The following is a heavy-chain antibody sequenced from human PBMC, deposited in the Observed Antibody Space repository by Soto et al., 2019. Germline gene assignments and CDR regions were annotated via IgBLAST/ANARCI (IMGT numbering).Heavy chain of an antibody. J-gene: IGHJ4*02. CDR2: ISYDGSNK. CDR3: AKDRGSGWDSFDY. CDR1: GFTFSSYG. D-gene: IGHD6-19*01. V-gene: IGHV3-30*18. Sequence: QVQLVESGGGVVQPGRSLRLSWAASGFTFSSYGMHWVRQAPGKGLEWVAVISYDGSNKYYADSVKGRFTISRDNSKNTLYLQMNSLRAEDTAVYYCAKDRGSGWDSFDYWGQGTLVTVSS.